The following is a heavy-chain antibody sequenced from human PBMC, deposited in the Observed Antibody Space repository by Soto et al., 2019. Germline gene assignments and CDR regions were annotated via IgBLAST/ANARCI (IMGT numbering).Heavy chain of an antibody. CDR3: AKDALTAVGFHFDF. CDR2: ISSSSGSV. V-gene: IGHV3-9*01. CDR1: GFTFDDYA. Sequence: EVQLVESGGGLVQPGRSLRLSCAASGFTFDDYAMHWVRQAPGKGLEWVSGISSSSGSVGYADSVKGRFTISRDNAKHSLYLQMTSLKAEDTALYYCAKDALTAVGFHFDFWGQGNLVTVSS. J-gene: IGHJ4*02. D-gene: IGHD4-17*01.